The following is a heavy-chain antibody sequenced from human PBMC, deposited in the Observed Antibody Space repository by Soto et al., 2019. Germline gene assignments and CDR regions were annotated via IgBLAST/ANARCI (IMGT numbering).Heavy chain of an antibody. CDR1: GFTFSSYA. Sequence: GGSLRLSCAASGFTFSSYAMSWVRQAPGKGLEWVSAISGSGGSTYYADSVKGRFTISRDNSKNTLYLQMNSLRAEDTAVYYCAKGARLGDFWSGYFSPYYYYGMDVWGQGTTVTVSS. CDR3: AKGARLGDFWSGYFSPYYYYGMDV. J-gene: IGHJ6*02. CDR2: ISGSGGST. V-gene: IGHV3-23*01. D-gene: IGHD3-3*01.